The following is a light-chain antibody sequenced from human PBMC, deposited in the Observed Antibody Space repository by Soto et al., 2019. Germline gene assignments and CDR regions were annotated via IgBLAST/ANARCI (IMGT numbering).Light chain of an antibody. CDR3: NSYTSSDTRV. Sequence: QSALTQPASVSGSHGQSITISCTGTSSDVGGYNYVSWYQQHPGKAPKLIIFEVHNRPSGVSNRFSGSKSGNTASLTISGLQAEDEADYYCNSYTSSDTRVFGTGTKLTVL. CDR1: SSDVGGYNY. CDR2: EVH. J-gene: IGLJ1*01. V-gene: IGLV2-14*01.